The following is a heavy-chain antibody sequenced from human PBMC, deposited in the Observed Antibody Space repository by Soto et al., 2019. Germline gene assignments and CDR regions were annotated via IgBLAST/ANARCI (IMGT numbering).Heavy chain of an antibody. CDR1: GGSISSYY. D-gene: IGHD2-15*01. J-gene: IGHJ3*02. V-gene: IGHV4-59*01. CDR3: ASQYCSGGSCYAYDAFDI. Sequence: SETLSLTCTVSGGSISSYYRSWIRQPPGKGLEWIGYIYYSGSTNYNPSLKSRVTISVDTSKNQFSLKLSSVTAADTAVYYCASQYCSGGSCYAYDAFDIWGQGTMVTVSS. CDR2: IYYSGST.